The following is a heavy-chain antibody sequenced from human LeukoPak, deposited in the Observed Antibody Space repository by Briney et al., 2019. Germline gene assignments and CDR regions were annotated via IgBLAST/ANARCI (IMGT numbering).Heavy chain of an antibody. CDR3: ARGYFDN. J-gene: IGHJ4*02. Sequence: GGSLRLSCAASGFXLSSTYLSWVRQAPGKGLEWVSVIYLGANTFYAESVKGRFTISRDNSKNTVSLQMNSLRADDTGVYYCARGYFDNWGQGTLVTVSS. CDR2: IYLGANT. V-gene: IGHV3-66*01. CDR1: GFXLSSTY.